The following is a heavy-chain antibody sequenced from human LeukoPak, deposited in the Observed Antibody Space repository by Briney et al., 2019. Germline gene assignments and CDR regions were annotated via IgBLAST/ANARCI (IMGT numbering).Heavy chain of an antibody. D-gene: IGHD3-3*01. CDR2: IIPIFGTA. V-gene: IGHV1-69*06. Sequence: GASVKVSCKTSGGTFSSYTISWVRQAPGQGLEWMGGIIPIFGTANYAQKFQGRVTITADKSTSTAYMELSSLRSEDTAVYYCARDTAQYYDFWSGYYPYYYYMDVWGKGTTVTVSS. CDR3: ARDTAQYYDFWSGYYPYYYYMDV. CDR1: GGTFSSYT. J-gene: IGHJ6*03.